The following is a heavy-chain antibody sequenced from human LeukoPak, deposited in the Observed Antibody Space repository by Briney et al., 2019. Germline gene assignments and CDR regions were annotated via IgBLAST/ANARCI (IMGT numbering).Heavy chain of an antibody. J-gene: IGHJ4*02. CDR2: INSDGSTT. CDR1: GFTFSSHG. V-gene: IGHV3-23*01. CDR3: AKTDAGPYFDY. Sequence: GGTLRLSCAASGFTFSSHGMNWVRQAPGKGLEWVSGINSDGSTTGYADSVKGRFTISRDNSKNTLYLQMNSLRAEDTAVYYCAKTDAGPYFDYWGQGTLVTVSS.